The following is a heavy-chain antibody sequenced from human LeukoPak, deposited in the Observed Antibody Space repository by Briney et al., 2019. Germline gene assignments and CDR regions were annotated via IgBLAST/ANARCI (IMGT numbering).Heavy chain of an antibody. CDR2: IRYDGSNK. V-gene: IGHV3-30*02. CDR1: GFTFSSYG. D-gene: IGHD2-21*01. CDR3: AKDRGSMWWQGNSRFDP. J-gene: IGHJ5*02. Sequence: GGSLRLSCAASGFTFSSYGMHWVRQAPGKGLEGVAFIRYDGSNKYYADSVKGRFTISRDNSKNTLYLQMNSLRAEDTAVYYCAKDRGSMWWQGNSRFDPWGQGTLVTVSS.